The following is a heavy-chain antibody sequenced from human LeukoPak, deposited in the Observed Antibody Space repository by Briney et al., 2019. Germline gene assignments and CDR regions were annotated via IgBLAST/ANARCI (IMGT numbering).Heavy chain of an antibody. CDR3: ARDSDHDY. V-gene: IGHV1-2*06. J-gene: IGHJ4*02. CDR1: GGTFSSYA. CDR2: INPNSGGT. D-gene: IGHD3-10*01. Sequence: ASVKVSCKASGGTFSSYAISWVRQAPGQGLEWVGRINPNSGGTNYAQKFQDRVTMTRDTSISTAYMELSRLRSDDTAVYYCARDSDHDYWGQGTLVTVSS.